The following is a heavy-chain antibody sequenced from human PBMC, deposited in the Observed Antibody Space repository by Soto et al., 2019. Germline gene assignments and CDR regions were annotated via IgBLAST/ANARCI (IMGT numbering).Heavy chain of an antibody. V-gene: IGHV1-18*01. J-gene: IGHJ1*01. CDR3: AKERDGGSWSSAEYLQH. CDR1: GYTFTNSG. CDR2: ISGYNGNT. Sequence: QVHLVPSGAEVKGPGASLKVSCKASGYTFTNSGIHWVRQAPGQGLAWMGWISGYNGNTNYAQHLQGRVTMTRDTSTNTAYMELWCLRSDATAVYYCAKERDGGSWSSAEYLQHWGQGTLVTVSS. D-gene: IGHD6-13*01.